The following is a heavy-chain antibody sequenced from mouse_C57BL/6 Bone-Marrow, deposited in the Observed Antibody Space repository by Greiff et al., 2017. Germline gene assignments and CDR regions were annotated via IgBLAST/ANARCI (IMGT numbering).Heavy chain of an antibody. CDR1: GYAFSSYW. CDR2: IYPGDGDT. CDR3: ARDGYDPWFAY. V-gene: IGHV1-80*01. Sequence: QVQLQQSGAELVKPGASVKISCKASGYAFSSYWMNWVKQRPGKGLEWIGQIYPGDGDTNYNGKFKGKATVTVDKSSSTAYMQLSSLTSEDSAVYFCARDGYDPWFAYGGQGTLVTVSA. D-gene: IGHD2-2*01. J-gene: IGHJ3*01.